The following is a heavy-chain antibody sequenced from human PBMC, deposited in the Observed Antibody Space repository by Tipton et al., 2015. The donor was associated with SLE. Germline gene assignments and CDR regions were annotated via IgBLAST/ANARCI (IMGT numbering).Heavy chain of an antibody. Sequence: SLRLSCAASGFTFSNYAMSWVRQAPGKGLEWVSAISDTAYYKNYADSVKGRFTISRDNSRNTLSLEMNSLRDEDTAVYYCAKARTTVTSYDAFDIWGQGTMVTVSS. V-gene: IGHV3-23*01. CDR1: GFTFSNYA. D-gene: IGHD4-17*01. CDR2: ISDTAYYK. J-gene: IGHJ3*02. CDR3: AKARTTVTSYDAFDI.